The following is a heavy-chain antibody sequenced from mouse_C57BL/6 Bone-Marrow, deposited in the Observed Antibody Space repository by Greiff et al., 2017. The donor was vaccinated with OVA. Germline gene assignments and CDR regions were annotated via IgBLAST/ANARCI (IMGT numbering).Heavy chain of an antibody. D-gene: IGHD1-1*02. CDR1: GYTFTDYN. CDR2: INPNNGGT. V-gene: IGHV1-18*01. CDR3: ARRGGNYWYFDV. J-gene: IGHJ1*03. Sequence: VQLKESGPELVKPGASVKIPCKASGYTFTDYNMDWVKQSHGKSLEWIGDINPNNGGTIYNQNFKGKATLTVDKSSSTAYMELRSLTSEDTAVYYCARRGGNYWYFDVWGTGTTVTVSS.